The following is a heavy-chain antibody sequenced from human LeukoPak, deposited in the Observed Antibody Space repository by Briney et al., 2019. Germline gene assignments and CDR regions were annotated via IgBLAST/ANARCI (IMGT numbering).Heavy chain of an antibody. D-gene: IGHD3-22*01. CDR1: GYTFTGYY. Sequence: EASVKVSCKASGYTFTGYYMHWVRQAPGQGLEWMGWINPNSGGTNYAQKFQGWVTMTRDTSISTAYMELSRLRSDDTAVYYCARARDSSGYYGFDYWGQGTLVTVSS. CDR2: INPNSGGT. J-gene: IGHJ4*02. CDR3: ARARDSSGYYGFDY. V-gene: IGHV1-2*04.